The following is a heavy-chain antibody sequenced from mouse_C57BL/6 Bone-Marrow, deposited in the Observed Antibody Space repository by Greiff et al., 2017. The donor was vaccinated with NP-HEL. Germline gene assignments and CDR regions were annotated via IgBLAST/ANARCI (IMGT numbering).Heavy chain of an antibody. CDR2: INPNNGGT. Sequence: EVQLQQSGPELVKPGASVKIPCKASGYTFTDYNMDWVKQSHGKSLEWIGDINPNNGGTIYNQKFKGKATLTVDKSSSTAYMELRSLTSEDTAVYYCARSHYDYDVWYFEVWGTGTTVTVSS. V-gene: IGHV1-18*01. CDR3: ARSHYDYDVWYFEV. CDR1: GYTFTDYN. J-gene: IGHJ1*03. D-gene: IGHD2-4*01.